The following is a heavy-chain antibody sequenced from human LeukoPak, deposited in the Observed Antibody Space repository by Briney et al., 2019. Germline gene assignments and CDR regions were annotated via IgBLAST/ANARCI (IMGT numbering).Heavy chain of an antibody. J-gene: IGHJ4*02. CDR3: ARLFTKTTLLFDY. CDR2: INEDGSVK. Sequence: GGSLRLSCAASEFAFSNYFLSWVRQAPGKGLEWVATINEDGSVKYHLASVKGRFTISRDNAKNSLYLQMNSLRAEDTAVYYCARLFTKTTLLFDYWGQGTLATVSS. CDR1: EFAFSNYF. D-gene: IGHD4-4*01. V-gene: IGHV3-7*01.